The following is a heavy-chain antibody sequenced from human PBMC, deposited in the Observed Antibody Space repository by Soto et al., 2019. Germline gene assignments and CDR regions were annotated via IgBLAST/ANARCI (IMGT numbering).Heavy chain of an antibody. Sequence: EVQLVESGGGLVKPGGSLRLSCAASGFTFSGSAIHWVRQASGKGLEWVGRIRSRANNFATSSAASVKGRFTFSRDDSKNTAYLQMNTLKPEDTAVYYCARGQGAAIGDYYYHGMDVWGQGTTVTVSS. CDR1: GFTFSGSA. CDR3: ARGQGAAIGDYYYHGMDV. J-gene: IGHJ6*02. V-gene: IGHV3-73*01. CDR2: IRSRANNFAT. D-gene: IGHD2-2*02.